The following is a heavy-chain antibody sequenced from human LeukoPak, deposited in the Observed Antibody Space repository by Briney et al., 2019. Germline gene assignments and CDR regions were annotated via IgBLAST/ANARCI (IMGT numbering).Heavy chain of an antibody. CDR1: GGSISTYY. J-gene: IGHJ5*02. CDR3: ARRRPITPNWFDP. D-gene: IGHD1-14*01. V-gene: IGHV4-59*08. CDR2: IYSSGSTSGST. Sequence: SETLSLTCTVSGGSISTYYWTWIRQPPGKGLEWIGYIYSSGSTSGSTNYNPSLKSRVTISVDTSKNQFSLKLSSVTAADTAVYYCARRRPITPNWFDPWGQGTLITVSS.